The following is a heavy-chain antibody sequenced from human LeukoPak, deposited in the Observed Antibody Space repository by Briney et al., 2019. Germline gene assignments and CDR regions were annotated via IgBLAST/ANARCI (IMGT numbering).Heavy chain of an antibody. CDR2: ISYDGSNK. CDR3: ARAPPYCSGGSCYPAPDY. Sequence: GRSLRLSCAASGFTFSSYVMHWVRQAPGKGLEWVAVISYDGSNKYYADSVKGRFTISRDNSKNTLYLQMNSLRAEDTAVYYCARAPPYCSGGSCYPAPDYWGQGTLVTVSS. CDR1: GFTFSSYV. D-gene: IGHD2-15*01. J-gene: IGHJ4*02. V-gene: IGHV3-30*14.